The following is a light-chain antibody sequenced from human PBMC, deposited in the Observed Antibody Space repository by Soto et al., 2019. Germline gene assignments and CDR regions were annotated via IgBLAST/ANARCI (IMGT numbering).Light chain of an antibody. V-gene: IGLV1-44*01. CDR1: NSNIGRYS. CDR3: AVWDDNLNGPL. Sequence: QSVLTQPPSLSGTPGQRVTISCSGSNSNIGRYSVNWYQHFPGTAPKILIYCDDERPSGVPDRFSGSKSGTSASLAISGLQSEDEAEYYCAVWDDNLNGPLFGGGTQLTVL. J-gene: IGLJ3*02. CDR2: CDD.